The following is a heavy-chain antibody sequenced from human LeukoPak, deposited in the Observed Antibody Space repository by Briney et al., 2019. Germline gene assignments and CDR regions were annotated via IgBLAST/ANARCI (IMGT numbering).Heavy chain of an antibody. J-gene: IGHJ3*02. Sequence: GGSLRLSCAASGFTFSDYPMNWVRQAPGKGLEWVSVITGSGDSSFYGDSVKGRFTISRDNSKNTLYLQMNSLRVEDTAVCYCAKDLEVLWFGDPTDASDIWGQGTMVTVAS. V-gene: IGHV3-23*01. CDR2: ITGSGDSS. D-gene: IGHD3-10*01. CDR1: GFTFSDYP. CDR3: AKDLEVLWFGDPTDASDI.